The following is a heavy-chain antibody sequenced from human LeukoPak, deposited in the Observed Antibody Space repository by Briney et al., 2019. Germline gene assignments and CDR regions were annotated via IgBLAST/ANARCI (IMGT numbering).Heavy chain of an antibody. J-gene: IGHJ4*02. Sequence: GGSLRLSCAASGFSFSSYAMSWVRQAPGKGLECVSAISGRAGSTYYADSVKGRFTISRDNSKNTLYLQMNSLRAEDTAVYYCAKDRGSGWPQFDYWGQGTLVTVSS. D-gene: IGHD6-19*01. V-gene: IGHV3-23*01. CDR2: ISGRAGST. CDR1: GFSFSSYA. CDR3: AKDRGSGWPQFDY.